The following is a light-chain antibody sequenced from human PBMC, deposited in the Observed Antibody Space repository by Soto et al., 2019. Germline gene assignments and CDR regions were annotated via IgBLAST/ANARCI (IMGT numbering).Light chain of an antibody. CDR3: LQDYNYPYT. CDR2: DAS. Sequence: DIQMTQSPSTLSASVGDRVTITCRASQSISSWLAWYQQKPGKAPKLLIYDASSLESGVPSRFSGSGSGTDFTLTINSLQPEDFATYYCLQDYNYPYTFGQGT. V-gene: IGKV1-5*01. CDR1: QSISSW. J-gene: IGKJ2*01.